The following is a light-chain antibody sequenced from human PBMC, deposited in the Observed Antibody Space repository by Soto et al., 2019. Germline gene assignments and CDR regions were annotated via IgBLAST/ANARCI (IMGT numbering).Light chain of an antibody. CDR2: EVN. CDR1: SSDVGAYNY. V-gene: IGLV2-8*01. Sequence: QSVLTQPPSASGSPGQSVTISCTGTSSDVGAYNYVSWYQQHPDKGPKLMIYEVNKRPSGVPDRFSGSKSGNTASLTVSGLQAEDEADYYCSSYAGSNTVFGGGTKLTVL. J-gene: IGLJ2*01. CDR3: SSYAGSNTV.